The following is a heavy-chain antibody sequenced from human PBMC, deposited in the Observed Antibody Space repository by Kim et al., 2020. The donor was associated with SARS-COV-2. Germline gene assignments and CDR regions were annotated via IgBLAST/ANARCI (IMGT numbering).Heavy chain of an antibody. CDR3: ARGGTDGYRYFDY. Sequence: GESLKISCKGSGFSSSSYWIGWVRQMPGEGLELMGIIHLGDSDTRYSPSFQGQVTISADKSISAAYLQWTSLKASDTAMYYCARGGTDGYRYFDYWGQGALVTVSS. D-gene: IGHD5-12*01. J-gene: IGHJ4*02. CDR1: GFSSSSYW. V-gene: IGHV5-51*01. CDR2: IHLGDSDT.